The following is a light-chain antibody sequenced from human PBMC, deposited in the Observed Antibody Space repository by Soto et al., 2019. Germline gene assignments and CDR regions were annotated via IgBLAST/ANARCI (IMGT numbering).Light chain of an antibody. Sequence: EVVLTQCPATLSVSPGERATLSCRASQSISINFAWYQQIPGQVPSLLIYGASTRATGIPARFSGSGPGTDFALTITRLQSEDFALYYCQQYHKCMITFGQGARLELK. CDR2: GAS. V-gene: IGKV3-15*01. CDR3: QQYHKCMIT. J-gene: IGKJ5*01. CDR1: QSISIN.